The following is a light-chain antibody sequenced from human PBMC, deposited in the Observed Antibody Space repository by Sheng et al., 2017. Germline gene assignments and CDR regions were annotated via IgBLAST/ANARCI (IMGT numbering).Light chain of an antibody. V-gene: IGKV1-17*03. J-gene: IGKJ4*01. CDR3: LQHNSYPVT. CDR2: GAS. Sequence: DIQMTQSPSAMSASVGDSVTITCRASQAISIYLAWFQQKPGEVPKRLIYGASSLQSGVPSRFSGSGFGTEFTLTINSLQPEDFATYYCLQHNSYPVTFGGGTKVXIK. CDR1: QAISIY.